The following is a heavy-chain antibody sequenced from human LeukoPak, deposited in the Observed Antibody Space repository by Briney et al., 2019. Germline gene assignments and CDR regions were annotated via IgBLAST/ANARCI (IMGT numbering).Heavy chain of an antibody. CDR1: GFTFSDSY. CDR2: IGGSGRDI. J-gene: IGHJ4*02. CDR3: AKTARAYEY. D-gene: IGHD2-21*01. V-gene: IGHV3-11*01. Sequence: PGGSLRLSCVASGFTFSDSYMSWVRQTPERGLECISYIGGSGRDIKYADSVKGRFTISRDNAKNALYLQMNSLRAEVTAVYYCAKTARAYEYWGQGTQVTVS.